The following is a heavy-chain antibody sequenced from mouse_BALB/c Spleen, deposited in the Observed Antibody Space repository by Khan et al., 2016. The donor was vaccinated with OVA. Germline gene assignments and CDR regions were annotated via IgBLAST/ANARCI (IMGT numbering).Heavy chain of an antibody. V-gene: IGHV2-6-5*01. CDR3: AKLLWSHYYARDD. J-gene: IGHJ4*01. CDR2: IWGGGST. D-gene: IGHD1-1*02. Sequence: QVQLKESGPGLMAPSHSLSITCTVSGFSLTDYGVSWIRQPPGKGLEWLGLIWGGGSTYYNSVLKSRLSINKDNSKSQVFLKMNSLQTDDTAMYYCAKLLWSHYYARDDWGQGTSVTVSS. CDR1: GFSLTDYG.